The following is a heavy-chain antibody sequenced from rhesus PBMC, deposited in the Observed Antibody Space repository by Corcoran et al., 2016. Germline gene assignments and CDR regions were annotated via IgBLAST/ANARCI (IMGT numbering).Heavy chain of an antibody. D-gene: IGHD2-39*02. CDR2: IYGSGSST. J-gene: IGHJ4*01. V-gene: IGHV4-169*01. CDR3: SRSSGGVLYFDY. Sequence: QLQLQESGPGLVKPSETLSATCSVSGGSISSSYWSWIRQAPGKGLEWFGYIYGSGSSTNYNPSLKSRVTLSVDTSKNQLSLKLSSVTTADTAVYYCSRSSGGVLYFDYWGQGVLVTVSS. CDR1: GGSISSSY.